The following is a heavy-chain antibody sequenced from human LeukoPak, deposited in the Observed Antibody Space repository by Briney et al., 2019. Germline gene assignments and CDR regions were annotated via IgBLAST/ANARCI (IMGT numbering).Heavy chain of an antibody. J-gene: IGHJ3*02. CDR2: INPNSGGT. CDR1: GNTFTGYY. D-gene: IGHD2-15*01. V-gene: IGHV1-2*06. CDR3: ARGYCSGGSCYSNDAFDI. Sequence: ASVKVSCKASGNTFTGYYIHWVRQAPGQGLEWMGRINPNSGGTNYAQKFQGRVTMTRDTSISTAYVELTRLRSDDTAVYYCARGYCSGGSCYSNDAFDIWGQGTMVTVSS.